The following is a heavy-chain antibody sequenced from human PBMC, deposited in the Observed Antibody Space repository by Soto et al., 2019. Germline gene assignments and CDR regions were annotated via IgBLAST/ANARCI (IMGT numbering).Heavy chain of an antibody. D-gene: IGHD3-3*01. V-gene: IGHV3-23*01. CDR3: ATPLYDFWSGFPDV. J-gene: IGHJ6*02. CDR2: ISGSGGST. Sequence: LRLSCAASGFTVSSYAMSWVRQAPGKGREWVSAISGSGGSTYYADSVKGQFTISRDNSKNTLYLQMNSLRAEDTAVYYCATPLYDFWSGFPDVWGQGTTVTVSS. CDR1: GFTVSSYA.